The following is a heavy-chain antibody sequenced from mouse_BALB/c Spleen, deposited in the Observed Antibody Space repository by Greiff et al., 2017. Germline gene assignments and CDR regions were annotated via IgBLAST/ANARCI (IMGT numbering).Heavy chain of an antibody. CDR1: GYSFTSYW. Sequence: VQLQQSGTVLARPGASVKMSCKASGYSFTSYWMHWVNQRPGQGLEWIGAIYPGSSDTSYNQKFKGKAKLTAVTSASTAYMELSSLTNEDSAVYYCTRDDASTGFAYWGQGTLVTVSA. D-gene: IGHD6-1*01. J-gene: IGHJ3*01. CDR3: TRDDASTGFAY. V-gene: IGHV1-5*01. CDR2: IYPGSSDT.